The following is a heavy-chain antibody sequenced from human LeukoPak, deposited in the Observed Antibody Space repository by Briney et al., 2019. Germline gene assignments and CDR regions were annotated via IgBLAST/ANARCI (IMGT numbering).Heavy chain of an antibody. V-gene: IGHV3-48*02. Sequence: GGSLRLSCAASGFTFSSYSMNWVRQAPGKGLEWVSYISSSSSTIYYADSVKGRSTISRDNAKSSLYLQMNSLRDEDTAVYYCARGDYYYDSSGSYYFDYWGQGTLVTVSS. CDR1: GFTFSSYS. D-gene: IGHD3-22*01. J-gene: IGHJ4*02. CDR2: ISSSSSTI. CDR3: ARGDYYYDSSGSYYFDY.